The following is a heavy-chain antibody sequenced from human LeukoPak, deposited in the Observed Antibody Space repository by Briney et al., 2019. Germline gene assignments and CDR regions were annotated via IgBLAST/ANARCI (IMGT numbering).Heavy chain of an antibody. Sequence: SETLSLTCTVSGGSINSYYWTWIRQPPGKGLEWIACIYYNGITNYKSSLESRLTISVHKSKYQFPMRLRTVTAADTAVDYGARQNPPGSKKGWFDPWGQGTLVTVSS. V-gene: IGHV4-59*08. CDR2: IYYNGIT. J-gene: IGHJ5*02. CDR1: GGSINSYY. D-gene: IGHD6-25*01. CDR3: ARQNPPGSKKGWFDP.